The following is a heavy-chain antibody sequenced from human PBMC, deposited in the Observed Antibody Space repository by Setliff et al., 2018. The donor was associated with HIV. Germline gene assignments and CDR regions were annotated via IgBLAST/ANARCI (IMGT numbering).Heavy chain of an antibody. V-gene: IGHV4-39*02. CDR1: GVSISSSRFY. CDR2: VFSTGSL. D-gene: IGHD4-4*01. CDR3: ARSFGNSWSGDRPHNYFDP. J-gene: IGHJ5*02. Sequence: SETLSLTCSVSGVSISSSRFYWAWIRQSPGKGLEWIGSVFSTGSLYYNPSLRGRIIISIDASENHFTLRLTSVTAEDTALYFCARSFGNSWSGDRPHNYFDPWGQGTLVSVSS.